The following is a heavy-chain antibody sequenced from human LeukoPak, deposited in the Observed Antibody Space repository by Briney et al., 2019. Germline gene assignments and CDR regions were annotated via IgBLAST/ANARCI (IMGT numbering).Heavy chain of an antibody. CDR2: IYGGDET. Sequence: PGGSLRLSCAASGLSVSSNYMIWVRQAPRKGLEWVSVIYGGDETNYADSVKGRFTISRDNSKNTLYLQMNGLRAEDTAVYYCATSITTPGGFDHWGQGTLVTVSS. CDR1: GLSVSSNY. J-gene: IGHJ4*02. D-gene: IGHD6-13*01. CDR3: ATSITTPGGFDH. V-gene: IGHV3-53*01.